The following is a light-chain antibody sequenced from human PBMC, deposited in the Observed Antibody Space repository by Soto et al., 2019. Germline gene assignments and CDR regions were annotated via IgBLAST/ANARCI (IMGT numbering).Light chain of an antibody. V-gene: IGLV4-69*01. Sequence: QAVLTQSPSASASLGASVKLTCTLSSGHSTYAIAWHQQQPEKGPRYLMKLGNDGRHNKGDGVPDRFSGSSSGAERYLIIFSLQSEDEADYYCQTWDTGIRVFGGGTKLTVL. CDR3: QTWDTGIRV. J-gene: IGLJ2*01. CDR1: SGHSTYA. CDR2: LGNDGRH.